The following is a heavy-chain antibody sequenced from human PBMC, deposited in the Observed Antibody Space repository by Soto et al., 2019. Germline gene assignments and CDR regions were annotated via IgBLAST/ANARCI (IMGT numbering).Heavy chain of an antibody. CDR3: AREVMVRGVIIEQKGSFDI. J-gene: IGHJ3*02. CDR1: WDALSGDG. Sequence: SSLNLYWKTAWDALSGDGVSWRRQTPEQGLEWMGVIIPLFRTPNYVQKFHGRVTITADHSRRTAYMELSSLRSEDTAVYYCAREVMVRGVIIEQKGSFDIWCKGIMVTVS. V-gene: IGHV1-69*01. CDR2: IIPLFRTP. D-gene: IGHD3-10*01.